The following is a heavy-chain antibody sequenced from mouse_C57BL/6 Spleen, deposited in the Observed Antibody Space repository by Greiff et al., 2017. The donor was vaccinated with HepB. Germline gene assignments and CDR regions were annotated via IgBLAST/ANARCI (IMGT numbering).Heavy chain of an antibody. J-gene: IGHJ4*01. Sequence: EVKLMESGGGLVQSGRSLRLSCATSGFTFSDFYMEWVRQAPGKGLEWIAASRNKANDYTTEYSASVKVRFIVSRDTSQSILYLQMNALRAEDTAIYYCARGYGYDGYAMDYWGQGTSVTVSS. CDR2: SRNKANDYTT. V-gene: IGHV7-1*01. CDR1: GFTFSDFY. CDR3: ARGYGYDGYAMDY. D-gene: IGHD2-2*01.